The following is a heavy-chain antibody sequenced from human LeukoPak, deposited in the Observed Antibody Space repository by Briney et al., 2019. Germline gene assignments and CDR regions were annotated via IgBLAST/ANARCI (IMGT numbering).Heavy chain of an antibody. CDR3: AGTLITPHYFDY. CDR2: IYYSGST. CDR1: GGSISSYY. J-gene: IGHJ4*02. V-gene: IGHV4-59*08. Sequence: PSETLSLTCTVSGGSISSYYWSWIRQPPGKGLEWIGYIYYSGSTNYNPSLKSRVTISVDTSKNQFSLKLSSVTAADTAVYYCAGTLITPHYFDYWGQGTLVTVSS. D-gene: IGHD3-16*01.